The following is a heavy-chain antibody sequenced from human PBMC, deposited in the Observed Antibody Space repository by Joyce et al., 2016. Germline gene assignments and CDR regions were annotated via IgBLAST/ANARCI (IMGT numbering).Heavy chain of an antibody. Sequence: DVQPVQSGAEVKKPGESLRISCKGSGYSLTSHWLSWVRQMPGNGLEWMGLIDPRDSYTDYGPSVEDHVTISVDKTISAAYLQWSSLRASDTAIYYCAGHVTDWFDPWGQGTLVTVSS. D-gene: IGHD3-10*02. J-gene: IGHJ5*02. CDR2: IDPRDSYT. V-gene: IGHV5-10-1*03. CDR3: AGHVTDWFDP. CDR1: GYSLTSHW.